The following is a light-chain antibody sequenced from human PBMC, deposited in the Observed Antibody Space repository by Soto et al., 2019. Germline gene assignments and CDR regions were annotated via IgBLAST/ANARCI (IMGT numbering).Light chain of an antibody. CDR2: VAS. Sequence: EIVMTQSPATLSVSPGERATLSCRASQSVSSNLAWYQQKPGQAPRLLIYVASTRATGIPARFSGSGSGTEFTLTISSLQSEDFAVYYCQQGETFGQGTKVEIK. CDR3: QQGET. V-gene: IGKV3-15*01. CDR1: QSVSSN. J-gene: IGKJ1*01.